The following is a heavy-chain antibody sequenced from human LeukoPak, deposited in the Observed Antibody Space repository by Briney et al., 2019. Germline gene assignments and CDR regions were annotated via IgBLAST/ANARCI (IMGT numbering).Heavy chain of an antibody. CDR1: EFTFSDYY. Sequence: GGSLRLSCAASEFTFSDYYMSWIRQVPGKGLEWVSYISGSSSTMYYANSVKGRFTISWDNAKNLLYLQMNSLRAEDTAVYYCPREGGNWGEGYFDYWGQGTLVTVSS. J-gene: IGHJ4*02. D-gene: IGHD7-27*01. V-gene: IGHV3-11*01. CDR3: PREGGNWGEGYFDY. CDR2: ISGSSSTM.